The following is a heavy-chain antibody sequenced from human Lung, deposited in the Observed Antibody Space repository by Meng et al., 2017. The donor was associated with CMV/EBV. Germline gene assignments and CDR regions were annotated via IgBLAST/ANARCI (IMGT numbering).Heavy chain of an antibody. Sequence: GEXXKISCATSGFTLSSSWMSWVRQAPGKGLEWLAKIGRDGSETDYVDSLEGRFTISRDNAKNSLYLQMNSLRAEDTAVYYCAKDELAAAGTETFLSYAYWXQGTXVTVSS. CDR3: AKDELAAAGTETFLSYAY. CDR2: IGRDGSET. D-gene: IGHD6-13*01. J-gene: IGHJ4*02. CDR1: GFTLSSSW. V-gene: IGHV3-7*01.